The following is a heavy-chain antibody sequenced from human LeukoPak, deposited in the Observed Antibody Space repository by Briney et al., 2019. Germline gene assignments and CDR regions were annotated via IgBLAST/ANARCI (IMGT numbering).Heavy chain of an antibody. CDR1: GFTFSSYS. V-gene: IGHV3-21*01. CDR2: ISSSSSYV. D-gene: IGHD3-22*01. Sequence: PGGSLRLSCAASGFTFSSYSMNWVRQAPGKGLEWVSSISSSSSYVYYADSVKGRFTISSDNAKNSLYLQMNSLRAEDTAVYYCARETNPNYHDSSGYLPTFDYWGQGTLVTVSS. CDR3: ARETNPNYHDSSGYLPTFDY. J-gene: IGHJ4*02.